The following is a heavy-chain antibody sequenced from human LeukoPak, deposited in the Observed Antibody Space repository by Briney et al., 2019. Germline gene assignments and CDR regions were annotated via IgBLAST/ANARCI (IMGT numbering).Heavy chain of an antibody. CDR1: GFTFSGYW. J-gene: IGHJ4*02. Sequence: PGGSLRLSCAASGFTFSGYWMHWVRQAPGKGLVWVSRINSDGSSTSYADSVKGRFTMSRDNAKNTLYLQMNSLRAEDTAVYYCATGMTTVTTFYFDYWGQGTLVTVSS. D-gene: IGHD4-17*01. CDR2: INSDGSST. V-gene: IGHV3-74*01. CDR3: ATGMTTVTTFYFDY.